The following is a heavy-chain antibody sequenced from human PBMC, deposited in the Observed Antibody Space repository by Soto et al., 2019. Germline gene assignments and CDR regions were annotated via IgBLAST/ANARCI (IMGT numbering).Heavy chain of an antibody. CDR3: AKGDSSGYYYPNWFDP. CDR1: GFTFDDYA. D-gene: IGHD3-22*01. CDR2: ISWNSGSI. J-gene: IGHJ5*02. V-gene: IGHV3-9*01. Sequence: EVQLVESGGGLVQPGRSLRLSCAASGFTFDDYAMHWVRQAPGKGLEWVSGISWNSGSIGYADSVKGRFTISRDNAKNSMYLQMNSLRAEHTALYYCAKGDSSGYYYPNWFDPWGQGTLVTVSS.